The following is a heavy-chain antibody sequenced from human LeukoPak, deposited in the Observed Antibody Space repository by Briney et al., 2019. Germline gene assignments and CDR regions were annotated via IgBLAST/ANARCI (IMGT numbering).Heavy chain of an antibody. CDR1: GFTFSRYW. D-gene: IGHD4-23*01. CDR3: ARAPYGANSPSDY. V-gene: IGHV3-7*01. Sequence: GGSLRLSCAASGFTFSRYWMSWVRQAPGKGLEWVANIKQDGSQKYYVDSVKGRFTISRDSANNSLYLQINSLRAEDTAVYYCARAPYGANSPSDYWGQGTLVTVSS. J-gene: IGHJ4*02. CDR2: IKQDGSQK.